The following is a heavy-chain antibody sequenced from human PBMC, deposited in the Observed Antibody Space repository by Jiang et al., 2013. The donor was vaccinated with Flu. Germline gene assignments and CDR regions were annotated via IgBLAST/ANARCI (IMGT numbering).Heavy chain of an antibody. CDR2: IYYSGST. CDR1: GGSISSYY. J-gene: IGHJ5*02. V-gene: IGHV4-59*01. D-gene: IGHD3-10*01. Sequence: GLVKPSETLSLTCTVSGGSISSYYWSWIRQPPGKGLEWIGYIYYSGSTNYNPSLKSRVTISVDTSKNQFSLKLSSVAAADTAVYYCARVDYYGSGSYYKKATGYNWFDPWGQGTLVTVSS. CDR3: ARVDYYGSGSYYKKATGYNWFDP.